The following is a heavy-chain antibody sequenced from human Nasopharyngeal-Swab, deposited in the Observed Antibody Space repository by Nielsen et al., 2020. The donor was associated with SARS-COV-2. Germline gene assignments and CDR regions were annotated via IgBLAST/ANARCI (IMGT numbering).Heavy chain of an antibody. V-gene: IGHV3-23*01. CDR3: AKGDSAAGSSSDY. Sequence: GESLKISCAASGFTFSSYAMSWVRQAPGKGLEWVSTISGSGSCTYYADSVKGRFTISRDNSKNTLYLQMNRLRAEDTAVYYCAKGDSAAGSSSDYWGQGTLVTVSS. CDR2: ISGSGSCT. J-gene: IGHJ4*02. CDR1: GFTFSSYA. D-gene: IGHD6-13*01.